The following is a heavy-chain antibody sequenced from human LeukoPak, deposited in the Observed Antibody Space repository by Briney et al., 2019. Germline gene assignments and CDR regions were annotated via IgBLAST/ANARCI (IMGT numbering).Heavy chain of an antibody. CDR1: GFTFSSNG. D-gene: IGHD2-15*01. J-gene: IGHJ4*02. CDR3: AKDGGGYCSGGSCYPGRLDY. V-gene: IGHV3-30*18. CDR2: ISFDGSNK. Sequence: GRSLRLSCAASGFTFSSNGMHWVRQAPGKGLEWVAVISFDGSNKYYADSVKGRFTISRDNSKNTLYLQMNSLRAEDTAVYYCAKDGGGYCSGGSCYPGRLDYWGQGTLVTVSS.